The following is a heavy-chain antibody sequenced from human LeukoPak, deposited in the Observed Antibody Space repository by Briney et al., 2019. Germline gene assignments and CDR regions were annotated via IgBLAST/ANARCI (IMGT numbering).Heavy chain of an antibody. CDR1: GFTFSSYE. CDR2: ISSSGSTI. D-gene: IGHD2-2*01. J-gene: IGHJ4*02. CDR3: ARKYCSTTSCLFDY. V-gene: IGHV3-48*03. Sequence: PGGSLRLSCAASGFTFSSYEMNWVRQAPGQGLEWISYISSSGSTIQSADSVKGRFTISRDNAKNSLYLQMNSLRAEDTALYYCARKYCSTTSCLFDYWGQGTLVTVSS.